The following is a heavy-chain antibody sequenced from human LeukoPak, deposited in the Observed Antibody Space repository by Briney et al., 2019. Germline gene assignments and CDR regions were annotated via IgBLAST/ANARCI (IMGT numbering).Heavy chain of an antibody. CDR2: TYYSGST. J-gene: IGHJ4*02. V-gene: IGHV4-61*01. Sequence: SETLSLTCTVPGGSISTGSYYWSWIRQPPGKGLEWIGYTYYSGSTNYNPSLKSRVTISVDTSKNQFSLKLSSVTAADTAVYYCARASRGYCSGGSCYSRFLGFDYWGQGTLVTVSS. D-gene: IGHD2-15*01. CDR3: ARASRGYCSGGSCYSRFLGFDY. CDR1: GGSISTGSYY.